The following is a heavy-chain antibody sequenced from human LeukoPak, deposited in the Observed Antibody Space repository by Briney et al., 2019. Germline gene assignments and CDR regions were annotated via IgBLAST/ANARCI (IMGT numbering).Heavy chain of an antibody. CDR2: VYHSGST. Sequence: GSLRLSCAASGFTFDDYGMSWVRQAPGKGLEWIGSVYHSGSTYYNPSLKSRVTISVDTSKNQFSLKLSSVTAADTAVYYCARDLTIVGATHFDYWGQGTLVTVSS. V-gene: IGHV4-38-2*02. CDR3: ARDLTIVGATHFDY. CDR1: GFTFDDYG. J-gene: IGHJ4*02. D-gene: IGHD1-26*01.